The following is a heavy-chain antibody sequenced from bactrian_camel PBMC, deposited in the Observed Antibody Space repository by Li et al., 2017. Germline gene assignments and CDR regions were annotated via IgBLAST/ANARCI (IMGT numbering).Heavy chain of an antibody. CDR1: GFTSTEFC. CDR3: AARPVEHVWATARCSPGSRSRASGY. Sequence: VQLVESGGGSVQAGGSLRLSCTASGFTSTEFCMTWFRQPPGKEREGVAGLDFDGTTNYLDSVKGRFTIAQDNARNTFYLQMNNLKREDTAVYYCAARPVEHVWATARCSPGSRSRASGYWAQGTQVTVS. V-gene: IGHV3S6*01. CDR2: LDFDGTT. D-gene: IGHD4*01. J-gene: IGHJ6*01.